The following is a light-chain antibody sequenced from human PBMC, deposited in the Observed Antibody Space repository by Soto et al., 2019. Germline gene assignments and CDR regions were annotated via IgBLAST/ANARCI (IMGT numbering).Light chain of an antibody. CDR2: DSS. CDR1: QTVSSF. V-gene: IGKV3-11*01. Sequence: VLTQSPATLSLSPGERATLSCRASQTVSSFLAWYQQKPGQAPRLLIHDSSDRATGIPARFSGSGSGTDFTLTISSLEPEDVAVYYCRQRSNLPLTFGGGTRVEI. J-gene: IGKJ4*01. CDR3: RQRSNLPLT.